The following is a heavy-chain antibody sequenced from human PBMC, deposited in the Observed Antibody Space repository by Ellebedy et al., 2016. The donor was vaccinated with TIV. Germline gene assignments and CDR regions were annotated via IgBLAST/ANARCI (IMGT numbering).Heavy chain of an antibody. D-gene: IGHD3-3*02. CDR1: GYTFTAYH. J-gene: IGHJ4*02. Sequence: ASVKVSCKASGYTFTAYHIHWVRQAPGQGLEWMGWIYHYSGGTNYAPKFQGRVTMTRDMSISTGYMELRGLKSDDTAVYYCAAFPYISTSSAFWGQGTLVTVSS. CDR2: IYHYSGGT. CDR3: AAFPYISTSSAF. V-gene: IGHV1-2*02.